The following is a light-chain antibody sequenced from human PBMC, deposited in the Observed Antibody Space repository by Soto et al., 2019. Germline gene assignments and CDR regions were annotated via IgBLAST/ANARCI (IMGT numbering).Light chain of an antibody. CDR2: YDD. V-gene: IGLV1-36*01. CDR3: AAWDDSLNGVV. J-gene: IGLJ2*01. CDR1: SSNIGAGYD. Sequence: QAVLTQPPSVSGAPGQRVTISCTGSSSNIGAGYDVHWYQQLPGTAPKLLIYYDDLLPSGVSDRFSGSKSGTSASLAISGLQSEDEADYYCAAWDDSLNGVVFGGGIKLTVL.